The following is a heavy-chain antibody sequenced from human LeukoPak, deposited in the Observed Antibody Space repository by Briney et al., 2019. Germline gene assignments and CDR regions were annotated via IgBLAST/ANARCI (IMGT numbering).Heavy chain of an antibody. CDR2: INPDGSVT. D-gene: IGHD3-16*01. CDR1: EFSLSNYW. CDR3: SRDTYGYEDH. J-gene: IGHJ4*02. V-gene: IGHV3-74*01. Sequence: GGSLRLSCSPSEFSLSNYWMHWVRQAPGKGLVWVSRINPDGSVTNHADSVKGRFTISRDNAKNTLYLQMNSLRVEDTAVYYCSRDTYGYEDHWGQGTLVTVSS.